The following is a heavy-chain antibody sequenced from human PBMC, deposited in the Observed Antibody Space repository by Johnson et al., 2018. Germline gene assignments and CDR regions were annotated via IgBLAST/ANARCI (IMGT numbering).Heavy chain of an antibody. J-gene: IGHJ6*03. Sequence: QVQLQESGPGLVRPSETLSLTCTVSGGSIDTYYWSWIRQSPGKGLEWIGYVHYSGNTNSNPSLETRLTKSVDPSKNQFALTLSSVTAAETALYFCAAGDRNGYLNFHYYMDVWGKGTTVTVSS. CDR1: GGSIDTYY. CDR3: AAGDRNGYLNFHYYMDV. V-gene: IGHV4-59*13. CDR2: VHYSGNT. D-gene: IGHD3-22*01.